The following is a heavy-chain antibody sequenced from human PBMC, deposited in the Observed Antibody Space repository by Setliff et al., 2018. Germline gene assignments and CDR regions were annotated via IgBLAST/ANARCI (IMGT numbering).Heavy chain of an antibody. CDR1: GYPFTNYG. J-gene: IGHJ4*02. Sequence: ASVKVSCKASGYPFTNYGLTWVRQAPGQGLEWMGWISGHNGHSKYAQNVQGRVTVTTETSTSTAFMELTSLTSDDTAVYYCARADYSSALHYFDYWGLGTLVTVSS. V-gene: IGHV1-18*01. D-gene: IGHD4-4*01. CDR3: ARADYSSALHYFDY. CDR2: ISGHNGHS.